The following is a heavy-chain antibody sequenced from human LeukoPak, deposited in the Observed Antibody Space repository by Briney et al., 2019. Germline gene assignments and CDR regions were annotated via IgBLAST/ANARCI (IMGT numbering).Heavy chain of an antibody. D-gene: IGHD2-2*01. V-gene: IGHV4-34*01. CDR1: GGSFSGYY. Sequence: SETLSLTCAVYGGSFSGYYWSWIRQPPGKGLEWIGEINHSGSTNYNPSLTSRVTLSVDTSKDQCSLKLSSVTAADTAVYYCARGHPFCSSTSCSDYWGQGTLVTVSS. J-gene: IGHJ4*02. CDR2: INHSGST. CDR3: ARGHPFCSSTSCSDY.